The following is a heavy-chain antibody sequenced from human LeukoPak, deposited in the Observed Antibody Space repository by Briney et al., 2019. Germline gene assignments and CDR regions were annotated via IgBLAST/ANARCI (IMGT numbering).Heavy chain of an antibody. CDR1: GSIISYY. J-gene: IGHJ4*02. Sequence: SETLSLTCTVSGSIISYYWSWIRQPPGKGLEWIGHSYYTGSPNYNPSLKSRVTISVDTPKNQFSLKLSSVTAADTAVYYCAGVRSTVGWRSFDYWGQGTLVTVSS. CDR2: SYYTGSP. D-gene: IGHD4-23*01. V-gene: IGHV4-59*08. CDR3: AGVRSTVGWRSFDY.